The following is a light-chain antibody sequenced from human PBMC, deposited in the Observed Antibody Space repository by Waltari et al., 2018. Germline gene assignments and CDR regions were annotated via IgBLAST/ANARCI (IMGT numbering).Light chain of an antibody. V-gene: IGLV1-47*01. J-gene: IGLJ3*02. Sequence: QSVLTQPPSASGTPGQRVTIPCSGSSSNTGRNSVSWYQQPPGTAPQTTIYRTPQQLPGTAPNRLIYRTNQRPSGVPDRFSGSKSGPSASLAISGLRSDDEADYYCAAWDDSLSGPRVFGGGTKLTVL. CDR3: AAWDDSLSGPRV. CDR1: SSNTGRNS. CDR2: RTN.